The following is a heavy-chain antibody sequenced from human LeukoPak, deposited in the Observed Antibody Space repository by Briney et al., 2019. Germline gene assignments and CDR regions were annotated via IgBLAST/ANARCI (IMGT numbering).Heavy chain of an antibody. J-gene: IGHJ3*02. D-gene: IGHD6-13*01. CDR1: GFTFSSYG. V-gene: IGHV3-30*18. CDR3: AKGLYPRSVYSSSWETFVRNAFDI. CDR2: ISYDGSNK. Sequence: PGGSLRLSCAASGFTFSSYGMHWVRQAPGKGLEWVAVISYDGSNKYYADSVKGRFTISRDNSKNTLYLQMTSLRAEDTAVYYCAKGLYPRSVYSSSWETFVRNAFDIWGQGTMVTVSS.